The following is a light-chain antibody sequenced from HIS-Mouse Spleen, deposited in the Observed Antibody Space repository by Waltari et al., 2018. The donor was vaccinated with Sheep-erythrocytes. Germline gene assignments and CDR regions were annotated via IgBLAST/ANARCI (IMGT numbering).Light chain of an antibody. J-gene: IGKJ2*01. CDR3: QQYYSTPYT. V-gene: IGKV4-1*01. CDR1: QSVLYSSNNKNY. CDR2: WAS. Sequence: DIVMTQSPDSLAGSLGERATINCKSSQSVLYSSNNKNYLAWYRQKPGQPPKLLISWASTRESGVPDRFSGSGSGTDFTLTISSLQAEDVAVYYCQQYYSTPYTFGQGTKLEIK.